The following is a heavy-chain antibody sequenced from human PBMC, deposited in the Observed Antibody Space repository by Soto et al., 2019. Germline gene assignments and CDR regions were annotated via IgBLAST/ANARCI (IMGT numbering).Heavy chain of an antibody. J-gene: IGHJ6*02. V-gene: IGHV3-23*01. D-gene: IGHD3-3*01. CDR2: ISGSGGST. Sequence: GGSLRLSCAASGFTFSSYAMSWVRQAPGKGLEWVSAISGSGGSTYYADSVKGRFTISRDNSKNTLYLQMNSLRAEDTAVYYCAKDDDFWSGYPFHYYYGMDVWGQGTTVTVSS. CDR3: AKDDDFWSGYPFHYYYGMDV. CDR1: GFTFSSYA.